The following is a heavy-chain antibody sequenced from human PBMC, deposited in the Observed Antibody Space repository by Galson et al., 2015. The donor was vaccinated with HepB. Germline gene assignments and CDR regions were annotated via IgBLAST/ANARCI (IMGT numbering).Heavy chain of an antibody. J-gene: IGHJ6*02. Sequence: SLRLSCAASGMPLSFYAMHWVRQAPGKGLEWVSHINGDGSVTHYADSVMGRFTISRDNAKTTVYLQINSLRAEDTALYYCARDPLYDRSGFYFGLDVWGQGTTVTVSS. CDR2: INGDGSVT. V-gene: IGHV3-74*01. D-gene: IGHD3-22*01. CDR3: ARDPLYDRSGFYFGLDV. CDR1: GMPLSFYA.